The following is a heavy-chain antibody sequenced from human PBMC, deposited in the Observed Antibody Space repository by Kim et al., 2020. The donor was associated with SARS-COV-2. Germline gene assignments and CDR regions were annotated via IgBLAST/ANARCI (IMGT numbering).Heavy chain of an antibody. D-gene: IGHD2-15*01. CDR1: GFTFSSYW. CDR2: INSDGSST. J-gene: IGHJ4*02. Sequence: GGSLRLSCAASGFTFSSYWMHWVRQAPGKGLVWVSRINSDGSSTSYADSVKGRFTISRDNAKNTLYLQMNSLRAEDTAVYYCARRYCSGGSCYSGHYYFDYWGQGTLVTVSS. V-gene: IGHV3-74*01. CDR3: ARRYCSGGSCYSGHYYFDY.